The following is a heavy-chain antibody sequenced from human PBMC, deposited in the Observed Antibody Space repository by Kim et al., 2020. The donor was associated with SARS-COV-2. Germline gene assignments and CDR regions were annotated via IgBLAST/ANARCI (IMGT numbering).Heavy chain of an antibody. CDR3: ARAASGYYKSYYGMDV. D-gene: IGHD3-3*01. CDR2: IKQDGSEK. Sequence: GGSLRLSCAASGFTFSSYWMSWVRQAPGKGLEWVANIKQDGSEKYYVDSVKGRFTISRDNAKNSLYLQMNSLRAEDTAVYYCARAASGYYKSYYGMDVWGQGTTVTVSS. J-gene: IGHJ6*02. CDR1: GFTFSSYW. V-gene: IGHV3-7*03.